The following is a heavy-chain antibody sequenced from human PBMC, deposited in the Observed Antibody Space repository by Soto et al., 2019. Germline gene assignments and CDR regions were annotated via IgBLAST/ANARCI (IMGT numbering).Heavy chain of an antibody. J-gene: IGHJ5*02. D-gene: IGHD3-22*01. CDR3: ARDGATGDYYDSSGYYYSWFDP. Sequence: ASVKVSCKASGYTFTSYYMHWVRQAPGQGLEWMGIINPSGGSTSYAQKFQGRVTMTRDTSTSTVYMELGSLRSEDTAVYYCARDGATGDYYDSSGYYYSWFDPWGQGTLVTVSS. V-gene: IGHV1-46*01. CDR2: INPSGGST. CDR1: GYTFTSYY.